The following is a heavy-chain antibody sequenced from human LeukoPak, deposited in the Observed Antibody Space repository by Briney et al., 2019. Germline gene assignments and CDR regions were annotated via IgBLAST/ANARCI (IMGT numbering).Heavy chain of an antibody. Sequence: GGSLRLSCAASGFTFSDYYRSWMRQAPGQGLEWVSYISTSGSTIYHADSVKGRFTISRDNAKNSLYLQMNSLRAEDTAVYYCAREHCSTTSCYFDYWGQGSLVTVSS. V-gene: IGHV3-11*01. D-gene: IGHD2-2*01. CDR3: AREHCSTTSCYFDY. J-gene: IGHJ4*02. CDR2: ISTSGSTI. CDR1: GFTFSDYY.